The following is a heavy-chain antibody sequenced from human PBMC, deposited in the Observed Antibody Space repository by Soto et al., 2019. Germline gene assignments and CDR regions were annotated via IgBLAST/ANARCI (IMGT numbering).Heavy chain of an antibody. CDR1: GFTFGNYW. J-gene: IGHJ3*01. CDR2: IRKDGSVE. CDR3: ARDAKYRDSSVYYDVFDV. Sequence: DVQLMQSGGGLVQPGGSLRLSCAASGFTFGNYWMTWVRQAPGKGLEWVANIRKDGSVEHYLDSVKGRFSVSRDNAKESLYLQMSSLRIEDTAVYYCARDAKYRDSSVYYDVFDVWGQGTMVTVSS. D-gene: IGHD3-22*01. V-gene: IGHV3-7*05.